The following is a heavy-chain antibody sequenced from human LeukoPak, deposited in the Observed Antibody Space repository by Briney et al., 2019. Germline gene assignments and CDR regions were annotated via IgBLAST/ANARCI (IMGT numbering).Heavy chain of an antibody. CDR3: VKDGGDTAMVNPFDY. Sequence: PGGSLRLSCSASGFTFSSYAMHWVRQAPGKGLEYVSATSSNGGSTYYADSVKGRFTISRDNSKNTLYLQMSSLRAEDTAVYYCVKDGGDTAMVNPFDYWGQGTLVTVSS. CDR2: TSSNGGST. J-gene: IGHJ4*02. D-gene: IGHD5-18*01. V-gene: IGHV3-64D*06. CDR1: GFTFSSYA.